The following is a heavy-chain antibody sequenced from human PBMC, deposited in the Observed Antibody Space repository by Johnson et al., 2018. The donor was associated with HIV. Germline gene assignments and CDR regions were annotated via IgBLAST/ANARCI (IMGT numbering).Heavy chain of an antibody. CDR1: GFTFSSFG. CDR3: ARDRGYYDMSGGDAFDI. Sequence: QVQLVESGGGVVQPGGSLRLSCAASGFTFSSFGMHWVRQAPGKGLEWVAFIRYDGSNKYYADSVKGRFTISRDNSKNTLYLQMNSLRAEDTAVYYCARDRGYYDMSGGDAFDIWGQGTMVTVSS. J-gene: IGHJ3*02. CDR2: IRYDGSNK. D-gene: IGHD3-22*01. V-gene: IGHV3-30*02.